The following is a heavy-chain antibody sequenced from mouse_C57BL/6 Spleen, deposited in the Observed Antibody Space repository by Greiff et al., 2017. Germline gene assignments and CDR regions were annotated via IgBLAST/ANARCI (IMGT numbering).Heavy chain of an antibody. CDR3: ARRESIYYGNYVYFDY. CDR1: GYTFTSYW. Sequence: QVHVKQPGAELVKPGASVKLSCKASGYTFTSYWMHWVKQRPGQGLEWIGMIHPNSGSTNYNEKFKSKATLTVDKSSSTAYMQLSSLTSEYSAVYYCARRESIYYGNYVYFDYWGQGTTLTVSS. CDR2: IHPNSGST. D-gene: IGHD2-1*01. V-gene: IGHV1-64*01. J-gene: IGHJ2*01.